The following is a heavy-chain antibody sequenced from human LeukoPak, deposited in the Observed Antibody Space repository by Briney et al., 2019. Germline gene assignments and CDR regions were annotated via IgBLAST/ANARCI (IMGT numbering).Heavy chain of an antibody. CDR2: MNPNSGNT. CDR1: GYTFTSYD. J-gene: IGHJ6*02. Sequence: ASVKVSCKASGYTFTSYDINWVRQATGQGLEWMGWMNPNSGNTGYAQKFQGRVTMTRNTSISTAYMELSSLRSEDTAVYYCARAVVVTATAYGMDVWGQGTTVTVSS. V-gene: IGHV1-8*01. CDR3: ARAVVVTATAYGMDV. D-gene: IGHD2-21*02.